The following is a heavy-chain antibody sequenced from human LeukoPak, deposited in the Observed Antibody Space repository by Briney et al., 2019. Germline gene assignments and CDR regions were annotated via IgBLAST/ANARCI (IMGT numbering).Heavy chain of an antibody. D-gene: IGHD3-10*01. CDR2: ISGSGGST. CDR1: GFTFSSYA. CDR3: ARAYASSGSY. J-gene: IGHJ4*02. V-gene: IGHV3-23*01. Sequence: GGSLRLSCAASGFTFSSYAMSWVRQAPGKGLEWVSAISGSGGSTYYADSVKGRFTISRDNAKNSVHLQMNSLRVDDTALYFCARAYASSGSYWGQGTLVTVSS.